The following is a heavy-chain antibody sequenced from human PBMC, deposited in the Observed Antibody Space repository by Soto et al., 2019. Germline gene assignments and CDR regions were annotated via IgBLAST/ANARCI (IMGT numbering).Heavy chain of an antibody. CDR2: IIPIFGTA. CDR3: ASRVHCSGGSCYSMGAFDI. V-gene: IGHV1-69*13. J-gene: IGHJ3*02. D-gene: IGHD2-15*01. Sequence: GASVKVSCKASGGTFSSYAISWVRQAPGQGLEWMGGIIPIFGTANYAQKFQGRVTITADESTSTAYMELSSLRSEDTAVYYCASRVHCSGGSCYSMGAFDIWGQGTMVTVS. CDR1: GGTFSSYA.